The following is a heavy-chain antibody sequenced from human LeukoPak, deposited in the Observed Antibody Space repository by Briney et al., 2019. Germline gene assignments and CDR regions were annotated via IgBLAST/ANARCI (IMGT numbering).Heavy chain of an antibody. D-gene: IGHD3-3*01. J-gene: IGHJ4*02. CDR1: GGSISSYY. V-gene: IGHV4-59*08. CDR2: IYYSGST. Sequence: PSETLSLTCTVSGGSISSYYWSWIRQPPGKGLEWIGYIYYSGSTNYNPSLKSRVTISVDTSKNQFSLKLSSVTAADTAVYYCAGDFWSGYYFRDWGQGTLVTVSS. CDR3: AGDFWSGYYFRD.